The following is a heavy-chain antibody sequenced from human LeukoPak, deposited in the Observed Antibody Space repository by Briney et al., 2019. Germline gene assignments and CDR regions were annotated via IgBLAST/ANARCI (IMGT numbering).Heavy chain of an antibody. J-gene: IGHJ3*02. CDR2: IHFTGTT. Sequence: SETLSLTCTVSGGSIRSNTNFWGWDSSSYWGWIRQPPGKGLEWIGSIHFTGTTYYNSSLQSRLTISVDTSKNLFSLKLTSVTATDTALYYCARQRDTASVGAFDTWGQGTMVIVSP. D-gene: IGHD2-2*02. CDR1: GGSIRSNTNFWGWDSSSY. V-gene: IGHV4-39*01. CDR3: ARQRDTASVGAFDT.